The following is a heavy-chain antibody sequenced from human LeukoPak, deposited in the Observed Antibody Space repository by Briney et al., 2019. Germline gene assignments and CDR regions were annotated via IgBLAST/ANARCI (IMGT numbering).Heavy chain of an antibody. V-gene: IGHV3-23*01. J-gene: IGHJ4*02. D-gene: IGHD3-10*01. Sequence: GGSLRLSCAASGFTFSSYAMSWVRQAPGKGLEWVSGISGSDGTTYYADSVKGRFTISRDNSKNTLYLQMNSLRAEDTAVYYCARDQGRRGLHYWGQGTLVTVSS. CDR1: GFTFSSYA. CDR2: ISGSDGTT. CDR3: ARDQGRRGLHY.